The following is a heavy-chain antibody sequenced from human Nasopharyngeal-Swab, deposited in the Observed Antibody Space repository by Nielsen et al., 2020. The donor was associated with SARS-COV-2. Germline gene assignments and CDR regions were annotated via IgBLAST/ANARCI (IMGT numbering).Heavy chain of an antibody. CDR3: ARGISSSLY. CDR2: IYSGGST. J-gene: IGHJ4*02. V-gene: IGHV3-53*01. Sequence: WIRQPPGKGLEWVSVIYSGGSTYYADSVKGRFTISRDNSKNTLYHQMNSLRAEDTAVYYCARGISSSLYWGQGTLVTVSS. D-gene: IGHD6-6*01.